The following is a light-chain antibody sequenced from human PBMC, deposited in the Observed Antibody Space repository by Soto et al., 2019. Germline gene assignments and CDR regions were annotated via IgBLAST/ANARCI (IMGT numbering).Light chain of an antibody. Sequence: QSALTQPPSASGSPGQSVTISCTGASSDVGGYNYVSWCQQHPGKAPKLMIYEVTKRPSGFPDRFSGSKSGNTASLTVSGLQAEDEADYYCSSYSGSNNLVFGGGTKLTVL. CDR3: SSYSGSNNLV. V-gene: IGLV2-8*01. CDR2: EVT. CDR1: SSDVGGYNY. J-gene: IGLJ3*02.